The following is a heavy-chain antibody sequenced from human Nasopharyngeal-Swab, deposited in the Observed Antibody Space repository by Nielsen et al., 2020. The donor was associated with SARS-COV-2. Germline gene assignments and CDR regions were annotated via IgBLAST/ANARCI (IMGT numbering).Heavy chain of an antibody. D-gene: IGHD2-2*01. CDR3: ARGLSSDY. J-gene: IGHJ4*02. CDR2: INHSGST. V-gene: IGHV4-34*01. Sequence: SETLSLTCTVSGASISSYFWSWIRQPPGKGLEWIGEINHSGSTNYNPSLKSRVTISVDTSKNQFSLKLSSVTAADTAVYYCARGLSSDYWGQGTLVTVSS. CDR1: GASISSYF.